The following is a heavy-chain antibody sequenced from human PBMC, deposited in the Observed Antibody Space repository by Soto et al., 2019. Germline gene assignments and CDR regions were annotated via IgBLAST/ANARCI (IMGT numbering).Heavy chain of an antibody. CDR2: ISYYGSHK. Sequence: QAQLVEAGGGVVQPGSSLRLACAASGCTSTSYGMHWVRQAPGTGLEWVATISYYGSHKYYADSVKGRFTIYRDNSKNTLYMQMKSMNAEVKALYDCARLAFGYRSSWYYGMDVWCQGTTVPVFS. D-gene: IGHD6-13*01. CDR1: GCTSTSYG. V-gene: IGHV3-30*03. CDR3: ARLAFGYRSSWYYGMDV. J-gene: IGHJ6*02.